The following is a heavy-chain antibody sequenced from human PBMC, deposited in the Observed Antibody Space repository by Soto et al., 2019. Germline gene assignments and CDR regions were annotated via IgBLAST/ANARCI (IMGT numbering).Heavy chain of an antibody. CDR2: IITIFGTA. J-gene: IGHJ5*02. Sequence: QVQLVQSGAEVKKPGSSVKVSCKASGGTFSSYAISWVRQAPGQGLEWMGGIITIFGTANYAQKFQGRVTITADESTSTAYMELSSLRSEDTAVYYCARDQGNIVATTRQLGGWFDPWGQGTLVTVSS. CDR1: GGTFSSYA. V-gene: IGHV1-69*01. D-gene: IGHD5-12*01. CDR3: ARDQGNIVATTRQLGGWFDP.